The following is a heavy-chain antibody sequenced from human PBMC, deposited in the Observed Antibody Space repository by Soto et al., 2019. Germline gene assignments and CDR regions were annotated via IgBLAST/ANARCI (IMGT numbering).Heavy chain of an antibody. CDR2: IYYSGST. CDR1: GGSISSYY. Sequence: PSETLSLTCTVSGGSISSYYWSWIRQPPGKGLEWIGYIYYSGSTNYNPSLKSRVTISVDTSKNQFSLKLSSVTAADTAVYYCARDFPSSFAIGYWGQGTLVTVSS. CDR3: ARDFPSSFAIGY. J-gene: IGHJ4*02. V-gene: IGHV4-59*01. D-gene: IGHD2-21*01.